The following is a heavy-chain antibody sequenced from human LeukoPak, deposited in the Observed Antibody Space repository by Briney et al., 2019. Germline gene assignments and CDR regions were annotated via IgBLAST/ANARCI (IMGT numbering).Heavy chain of an antibody. Sequence: ASVKVFCKVSGYTLTQLSIHWVRQAPGKWLEWMGGFDPEDGETIYPQKFQGRVTMTEDTSTDTAYMELSSLRSEDTAVYYCATSSSRGGYHYYWGQGTLVTVSS. CDR1: GYTLTQLS. CDR3: ATSSSRGGYHYY. CDR2: FDPEDGET. D-gene: IGHD3-16*02. J-gene: IGHJ4*02. V-gene: IGHV1-24*01.